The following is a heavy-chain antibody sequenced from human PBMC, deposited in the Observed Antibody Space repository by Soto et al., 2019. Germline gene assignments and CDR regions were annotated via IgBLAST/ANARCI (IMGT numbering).Heavy chain of an antibody. V-gene: IGHV4-31*03. D-gene: IGHD1-7*01. CDR2: IYYSGST. Sequence: SETLSLTCTVSGGSISSGGYYWSWVRQHPGKDLEWIGYIYYSGSTYYNPSLKSRLTISVDTSKNQFSLKLSSVTAADTAVYYCASRDPGTSVDYWGQGTLVTVSS. J-gene: IGHJ4*02. CDR1: GGSISSGGYY. CDR3: ASRDPGTSVDY.